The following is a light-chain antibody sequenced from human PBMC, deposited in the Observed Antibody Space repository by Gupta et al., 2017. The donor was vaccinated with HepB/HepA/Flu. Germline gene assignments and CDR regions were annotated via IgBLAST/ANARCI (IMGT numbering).Light chain of an antibody. V-gene: IGKV2-30*01. CDR1: QSLVFSDGNTY. CDR3: RQETDGHLSWT. Sequence: DVVLTQSPLSLPVTLGQPASISCRSSQSLVFSDGNTYLNWYLKRPGQSPGRLIFKVSDRSAGGNDRCSGSGGGTNFKLKIIRGEAEDIGVYYCRQETDGHLSWTFGQGTKVDIK. J-gene: IGKJ1*01. CDR2: KVS.